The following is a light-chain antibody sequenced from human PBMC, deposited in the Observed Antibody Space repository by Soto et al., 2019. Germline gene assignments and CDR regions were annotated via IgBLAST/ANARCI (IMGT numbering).Light chain of an antibody. CDR3: QQYHHWPPIT. J-gene: IGKJ5*01. V-gene: IGKV3-15*01. CDR1: QSVSSY. Sequence: EIVLTQSPATLSLSPGERATLSCMASQSVSSYLAWYQQKPGQAPRLLIYGASTRATGIPDRFSGSGSGTEFTLTISSLQSEDFAVYYCQQYHHWPPITFGQGTRLEI. CDR2: GAS.